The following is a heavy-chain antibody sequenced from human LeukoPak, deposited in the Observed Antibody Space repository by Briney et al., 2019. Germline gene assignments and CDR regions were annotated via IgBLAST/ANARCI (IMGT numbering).Heavy chain of an antibody. CDR2: VNPNSGDT. Sequence: ASVRVSCKASGYTFSAFHIHWVRLAPGQGPEWMGWVNPNSGDTNYAQRFRGRVTMTRDTSINTAYMELSSLRSDDTAVYYCARSNYYGSQSEYWGQGTLVAVSS. V-gene: IGHV1-2*02. CDR1: GYTFSAFH. D-gene: IGHD3-10*01. J-gene: IGHJ4*02. CDR3: ARSNYYGSQSEY.